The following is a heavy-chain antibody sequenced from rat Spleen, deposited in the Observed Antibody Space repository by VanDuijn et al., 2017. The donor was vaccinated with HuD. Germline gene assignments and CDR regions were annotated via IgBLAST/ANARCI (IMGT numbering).Heavy chain of an antibody. CDR2: IDTDGSRT. CDR1: GFTFNRYW. J-gene: IGHJ2*01. CDR3: AVAGYGY. V-gene: IGHV5-58*01. Sequence: EVRLVESGGGLVQPGRSLKLSCVASGFTFNRYWMYWVRQAPGKGLEWVSSIDTDGSRTYYPDSVRGRFTISRDNAENTAYLQMNSLWSEDTATYYCAVAGYGYWGQGVVVTVSS. D-gene: IGHD4-3*01.